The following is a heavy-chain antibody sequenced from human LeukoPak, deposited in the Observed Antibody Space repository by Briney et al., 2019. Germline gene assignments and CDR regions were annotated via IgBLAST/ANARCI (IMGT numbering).Heavy chain of an antibody. D-gene: IGHD1-1*01. CDR3: AKDGYNDYYYYMDV. CDR2: ISGCGGST. J-gene: IGHJ6*03. Sequence: GGSLRLSCAASGFPFSSYAVSWVRQAPGKGLEWVSAISGCGGSTYYADSVKGRFPIHRDNYKLTLYVQKNSLRAEDTAVYYCAKDGYNDYYYYMDVWGKGTTVTVSS. CDR1: GFPFSSYA. V-gene: IGHV3-23*01.